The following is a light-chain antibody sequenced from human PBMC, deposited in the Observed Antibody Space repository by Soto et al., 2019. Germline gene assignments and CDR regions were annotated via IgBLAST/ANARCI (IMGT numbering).Light chain of an antibody. V-gene: IGKV3-20*01. J-gene: IGKJ2*01. CDR3: QQYGSSPYT. Sequence: EIVLTQSPGTLSLSPGERATLSCRASQSISSTYLAWYQQKPGQAPRLLIYGTFSRATCIPDRFSGSGSGTDFTLTINRLEPEAFAVYFCQQYGSSPYTFGQGTKLEI. CDR2: GTF. CDR1: QSISSTY.